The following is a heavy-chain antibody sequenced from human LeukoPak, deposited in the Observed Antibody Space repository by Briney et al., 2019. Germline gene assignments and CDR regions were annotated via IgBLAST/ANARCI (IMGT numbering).Heavy chain of an antibody. V-gene: IGHV3-74*01. Sequence: GGSLRLSCAASGFTFSSSWMHWVRQAPGKGLVWVSRINGDGSSTSYADSVKGRFAISRDNSKSMLFLQLNSLRAEDTALYYCARDLHYYVAMDVWGQGTTVTVSS. CDR2: INGDGSST. D-gene: IGHD3-10*02. CDR1: GFTFSSSW. CDR3: ARDLHYYVAMDV. J-gene: IGHJ6*02.